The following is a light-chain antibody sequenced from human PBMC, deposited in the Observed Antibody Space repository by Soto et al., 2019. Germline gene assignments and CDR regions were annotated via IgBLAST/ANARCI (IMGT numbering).Light chain of an antibody. Sequence: QSVLTQPPSVSAAPGQKVTISCSGSISNIGSNDVSWYQQLPGTAPKVLIYDNDKRPSGIPDRFSGSKSGTSATLGITGLQTGDEADYYCGTWDSSLSVGVFGGGTKRTVL. CDR1: ISNIGSND. J-gene: IGLJ3*02. CDR2: DND. V-gene: IGLV1-51*01. CDR3: GTWDSSLSVGV.